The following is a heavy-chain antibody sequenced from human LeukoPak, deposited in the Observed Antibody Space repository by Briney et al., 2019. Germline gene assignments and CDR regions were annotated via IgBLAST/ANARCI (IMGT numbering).Heavy chain of an antibody. D-gene: IGHD2-2*01. V-gene: IGHV3-66*01. CDR2: IYSGGST. J-gene: IGHJ4*02. CDR3: ARGSTSWPYYFDY. Sequence: PGGSLRLSCAASEFSVGSNYMTWVRQAPGKGLEWVSLIYSGGSTYYADSVKGRFTISRDNSKNTLYLQMNSLRAEDTAVYYCARGSTSWPYYFDYWGQGTLVTVSS. CDR1: EFSVGSNY.